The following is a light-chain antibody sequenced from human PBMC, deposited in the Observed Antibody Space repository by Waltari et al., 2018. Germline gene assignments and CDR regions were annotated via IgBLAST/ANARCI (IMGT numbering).Light chain of an antibody. CDR2: DSS. CDR3: QQRYKWPLT. Sequence: EIVLTQSPATLSLSPGERATHSCRASQSVSTYLAWYQQRPGQPPSLLIYDSSSRATGIPARFSGSGSETDFTLTISSLEPEDFAVYYCQQRYKWPLTFGGGSKVEI. V-gene: IGKV3-11*01. J-gene: IGKJ4*01. CDR1: QSVSTY.